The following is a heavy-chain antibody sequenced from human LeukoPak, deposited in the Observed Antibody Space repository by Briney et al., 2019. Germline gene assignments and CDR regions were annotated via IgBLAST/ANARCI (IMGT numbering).Heavy chain of an antibody. CDR2: ISSSGSTI. D-gene: IGHD2-15*01. CDR3: ARDSDVHCSGGSCTNFDY. V-gene: IGHV3-11*04. CDR1: GFTFSDYY. J-gene: IGHJ4*02. Sequence: GGSLRLSCAASGFTFSDYYMSWIRQAPGKGLEWVSYISSSGSTIYYADSVKGRFTISRDNAKKSLYLQMHSLRAEDTAIYYCARDSDVHCSGGSCTNFDYWGQGTLVTVSS.